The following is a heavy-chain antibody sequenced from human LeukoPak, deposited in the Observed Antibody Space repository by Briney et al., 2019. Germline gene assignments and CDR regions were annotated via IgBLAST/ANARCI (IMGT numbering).Heavy chain of an antibody. CDR1: GLTFSSYA. CDR3: AREITMVRGVIMVPPDV. Sequence: PGRSLRLSCAASGLTFSSYAMHWVRQAPGKGLEWVAVISYDGSNKYYADSVKGRFTISRDNSKNTLYLQMNSLRAEDTAVYYCAREITMVRGVIMVPPDVWGQGTTVTVSS. D-gene: IGHD3-10*01. V-gene: IGHV3-30-3*01. CDR2: ISYDGSNK. J-gene: IGHJ6*02.